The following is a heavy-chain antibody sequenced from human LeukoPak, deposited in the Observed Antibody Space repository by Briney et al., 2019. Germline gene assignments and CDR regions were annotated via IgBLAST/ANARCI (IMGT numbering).Heavy chain of an antibody. CDR3: ARDPHRMGLNWFDP. J-gene: IGHJ5*02. D-gene: IGHD2-8*01. CDR1: GYTFTGYY. V-gene: IGHV1-69*04. Sequence: ASVKVSCKASGYTFTGYYMHWVRQAPGQGLEWMGRIIPILGIANYAQKFQGRVTITADKSTSTAYMELSSLRSEDTAVYYCARDPHRMGLNWFDPWGQGTLVTVSS. CDR2: IIPILGIA.